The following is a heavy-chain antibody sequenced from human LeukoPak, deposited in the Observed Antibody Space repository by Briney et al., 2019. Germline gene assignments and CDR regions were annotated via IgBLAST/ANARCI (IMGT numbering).Heavy chain of an antibody. Sequence: GGSLRLSCAGSGFNFNNYAMSWVRQAPGKGLEWVSGLSGSGSRTYYADSVKGRFTISRDNSKSTLYLQMNSLRVEDTAIYYCARYGSGWTLYFYYYMDVWGKGTTVTVSS. CDR1: GFNFNNYA. CDR2: LSGSGSRT. D-gene: IGHD6-19*01. CDR3: ARYGSGWTLYFYYYMDV. V-gene: IGHV3-23*01. J-gene: IGHJ6*03.